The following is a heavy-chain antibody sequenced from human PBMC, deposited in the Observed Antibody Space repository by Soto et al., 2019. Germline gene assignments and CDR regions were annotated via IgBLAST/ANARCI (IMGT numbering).Heavy chain of an antibody. D-gene: IGHD2-15*01. CDR1: GGSFSGYY. Sequence: PSETLSLTCAVYGGSFSGYYWSWIRQPPGKGLEWIGEINHSGSTNYNPSLKSRVTISVDTSKNQFSLKLSSVTAADTAVYYCARGWPLFTDLGYCSGGSCHAVFDYWGQGTLVTVSS. CDR2: INHSGST. V-gene: IGHV4-34*01. J-gene: IGHJ4*02. CDR3: ARGWPLFTDLGYCSGGSCHAVFDY.